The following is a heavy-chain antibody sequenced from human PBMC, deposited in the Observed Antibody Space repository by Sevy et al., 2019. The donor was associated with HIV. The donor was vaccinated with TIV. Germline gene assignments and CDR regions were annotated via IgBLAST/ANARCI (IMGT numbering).Heavy chain of an antibody. CDR3: ARDGEGYYSGGSCYRPFDY. V-gene: IGHV3-33*01. Sequence: GGSLRLSCAASGFTFSSYGMHWVRQAPGKGLEWVAVIWYDGSNKYYADSVKGRFTISRDNSKNTLYLQMNSLRAEDTAVYYCARDGEGYYSGGSCYRPFDYWGQGTLVTVSS. CDR2: IWYDGSNK. J-gene: IGHJ4*02. CDR1: GFTFSSYG. D-gene: IGHD2-15*01.